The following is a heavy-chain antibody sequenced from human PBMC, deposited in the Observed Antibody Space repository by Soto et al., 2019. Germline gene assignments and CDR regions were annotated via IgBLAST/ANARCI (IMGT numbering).Heavy chain of an antibody. J-gene: IGHJ4*02. V-gene: IGHV3-7*03. Sequence: GGSLRLSCAASGFTFSSYAMSWVRQAPGKGLEWVANIKQDGSEKYYVDSVKGRFTISRDNAKNSLYLQMNSLRAEDTAVYYCARDRWELRAFDYWGQGTLVTVSS. CDR1: GFTFSSYA. CDR3: ARDRWELRAFDY. D-gene: IGHD1-26*01. CDR2: IKQDGSEK.